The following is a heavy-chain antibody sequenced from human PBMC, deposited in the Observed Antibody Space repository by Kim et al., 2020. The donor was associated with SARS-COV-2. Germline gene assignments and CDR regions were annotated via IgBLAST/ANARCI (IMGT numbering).Heavy chain of an antibody. CDR1: GGSFSGYY. J-gene: IGHJ4*02. D-gene: IGHD3-10*01. CDR3: ARGQGARGKYYYVSGSYSNY. V-gene: IGHV4-34*01. Sequence: SETLSLTCAVYGGSFSGYYWSWIRQPPGKGLEWIGEINHSGSTNYNPSLKSRVTISVDTSKNQFSLKLSSVTAADTAVYYCARGQGARGKYYYVSGSYSNYWGQGTLVTVSS. CDR2: INHSGST.